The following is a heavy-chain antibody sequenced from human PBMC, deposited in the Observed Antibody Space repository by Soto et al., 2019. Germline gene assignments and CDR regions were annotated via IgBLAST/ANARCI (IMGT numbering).Heavy chain of an antibody. CDR1: GYSFTSYW. V-gene: IGHV5-51*01. D-gene: IGHD3-22*01. Sequence: PGESLKISCKGSGYSFTSYWIDWVRQMPGKGLEWMGIIYPGDSDTRYSPSFQGQVTISVDKSISTAYLQWSSLKASDTAMYYCARQKYYYDSSGDSWGQGTLVTVSS. J-gene: IGHJ5*01. CDR2: IYPGDSDT. CDR3: ARQKYYYDSSGDS.